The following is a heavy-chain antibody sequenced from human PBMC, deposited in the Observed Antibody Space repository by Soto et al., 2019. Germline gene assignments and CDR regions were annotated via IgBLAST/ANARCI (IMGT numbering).Heavy chain of an antibody. CDR3: GRCIQPSVPSATEV. CDR1: GYTFTSHG. D-gene: IGHD1-1*01. J-gene: IGHJ6*02. Sequence: QVHLVQSGLEVRKPGASVRLSCKASGYTFTSHGISWVRQAPGQGLEWVGWISPFNGRRDIGDSFQGRVSMSTDTGSAYMEVRGLRFDDTAIYFCGRCIQPSVPSATEVWGQGTTVIVSS. V-gene: IGHV1-18*01. CDR2: ISPFNGRR.